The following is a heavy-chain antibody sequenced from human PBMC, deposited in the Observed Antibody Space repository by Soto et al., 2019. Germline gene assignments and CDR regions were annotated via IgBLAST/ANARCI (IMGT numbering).Heavy chain of an antibody. Sequence: PWGSLRLSCAASGFTFSSYAMSWVRQAPGKGLEWVSTISGSGGSTYYADSVKGRFTISRDNSKNTLYLQMNSLRAEDTAVYYCAKDQGSSWYEIDYWGQGTLVTVSS. CDR1: GFTFSSYA. J-gene: IGHJ4*02. CDR3: AKDQGSSWYEIDY. V-gene: IGHV3-23*01. CDR2: ISGSGGST. D-gene: IGHD6-13*01.